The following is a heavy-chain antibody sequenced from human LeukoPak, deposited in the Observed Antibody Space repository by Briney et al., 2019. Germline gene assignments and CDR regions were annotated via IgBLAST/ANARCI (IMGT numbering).Heavy chain of an antibody. D-gene: IGHD5-18*01. V-gene: IGHV4-30-2*01. CDR2: IYHSGST. CDR1: GGSISSGGYS. J-gene: IGHJ2*01. CDR3: ARDTAMVNWYFDL. Sequence: SQTLSLTCAVSGGSISSGGYSWSWIRQPPGKGLEWIGYIYHSGSTYYNPSLKSRVTISVDRSKNQFSLKLSSVTAADTAVCYCARDTAMVNWYFDLWGRGTLVTVSS.